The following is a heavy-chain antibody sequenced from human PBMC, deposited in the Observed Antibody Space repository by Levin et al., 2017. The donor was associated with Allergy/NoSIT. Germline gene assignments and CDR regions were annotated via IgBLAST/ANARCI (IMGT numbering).Heavy chain of an antibody. CDR2: ISGSGGST. J-gene: IGHJ4*02. D-gene: IGHD6-13*01. CDR1: GFTFSSYA. Sequence: GESLKISCAASGFTFSSYAMSWVRQAPGKGLEWVSAISGSGGSTYYADSVKGRFTISRDNSKNTLYLQMNSLRAEDTAVYYCAKDVSSWYWDYFDYWGQGTLVTVSS. V-gene: IGHV3-23*01. CDR3: AKDVSSWYWDYFDY.